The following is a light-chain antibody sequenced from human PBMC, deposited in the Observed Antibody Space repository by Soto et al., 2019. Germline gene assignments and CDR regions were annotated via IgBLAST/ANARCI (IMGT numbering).Light chain of an antibody. CDR2: GAS. V-gene: IGKV3-20*01. CDR3: QQYGSSPRT. Sequence: ESVLTQSPATLSLSPGERATLSCRASQSVSSSYLAWYQQKPGQAPRLLIYGASSRATGIPDRFSGSGSGTDFTLTISRLEPEDFAVYYCQQYGSSPRTFGGGTKVDIK. CDR1: QSVSSSY. J-gene: IGKJ4*01.